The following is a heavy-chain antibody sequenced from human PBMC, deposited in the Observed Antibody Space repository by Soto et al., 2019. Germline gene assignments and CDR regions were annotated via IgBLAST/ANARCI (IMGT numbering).Heavy chain of an antibody. CDR1: GFTFRSFS. V-gene: IGHV3-30*18. CDR2: ISYDGTNK. CDR3: AKVLPATGIEGGGDAFDI. Sequence: HPGGSLRLTCAAPGFTFRSFSMHWIRQAPGKGLEWVALISYDGTNKYYADSVRGRFTISRDNSKNTLYLEMNTLRVEDTAVYYCAKVLPATGIEGGGDAFDIWGQGTMVTVSS. J-gene: IGHJ3*02. D-gene: IGHD1-26*01.